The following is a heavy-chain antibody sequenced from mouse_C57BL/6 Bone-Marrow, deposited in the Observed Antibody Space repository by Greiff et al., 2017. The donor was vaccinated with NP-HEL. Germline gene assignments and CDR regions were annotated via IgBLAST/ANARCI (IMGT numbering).Heavy chain of an antibody. V-gene: IGHV1-59*01. CDR1: GYTFTSYW. J-gene: IGHJ4*01. CDR3: ARSVITTVVANAMDY. CDR2: IDPSDSYT. D-gene: IGHD1-1*01. Sequence: QVQLQQPGAELVRPGTSVKLSCKASGYTFTSYWMHWVKQRPGQGLEWIGVIDPSDSYTNYNQKFKGKATLTVDTSSSTAYMQLSSLTSEDSAVYYCARSVITTVVANAMDYWGQGTSVTVSS.